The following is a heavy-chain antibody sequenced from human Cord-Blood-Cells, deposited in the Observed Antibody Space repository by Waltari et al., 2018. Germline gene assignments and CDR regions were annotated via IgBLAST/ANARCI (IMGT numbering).Heavy chain of an antibody. V-gene: IGHV3-48*03. D-gene: IGHD2-21*02. J-gene: IGHJ4*02. CDR3: ARELPQGDYFDY. CDR1: GFTFSSYE. CDR2: ISSSGSTI. Sequence: EVQLVESGGGLVQPGGSLRLSCAASGFTFSSYEMNWVRQAPGKGLEWVSYISSSGSTIYYADSVKGRFTISRDNAKNSLYLQMNSLRAEDTAVYYCARELPQGDYFDYWGQGTLVTVSS.